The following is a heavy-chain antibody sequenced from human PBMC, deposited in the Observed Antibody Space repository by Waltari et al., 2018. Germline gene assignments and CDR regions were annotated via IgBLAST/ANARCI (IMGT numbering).Heavy chain of an antibody. Sequence: QVQLVESGGGVVQPGGSLRLSCAASGFTFSSSGMHWVRQAPGKGLEWVAFIRYDGSNKYYADSVKGRFTISRDNSKNTLYLQMNSLRAEDTAVYYCAKDAQYFQHWGQGTLVTVSS. V-gene: IGHV3-30*02. J-gene: IGHJ1*01. CDR2: IRYDGSNK. CDR1: GFTFSSSG. CDR3: AKDAQYFQH.